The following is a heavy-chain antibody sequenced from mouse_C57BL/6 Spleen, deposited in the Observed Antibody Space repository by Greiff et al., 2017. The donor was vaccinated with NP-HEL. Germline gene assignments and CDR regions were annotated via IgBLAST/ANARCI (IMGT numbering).Heavy chain of an antibody. CDR3: ARSYDLYYAMDY. Sequence: EVQLVESGGGLVQPGGSLSLSCAASGFTFTDYYMSWVRQPPGKALEWLGFIRNKANGYTTEYSASVKGRFTISRDKSQSILYLQMNALRAEDSATYYCARSYDLYYAMDYWGQGTSVTVSS. V-gene: IGHV7-3*01. J-gene: IGHJ4*01. D-gene: IGHD2-3*01. CDR2: IRNKANGYTT. CDR1: GFTFTDYY.